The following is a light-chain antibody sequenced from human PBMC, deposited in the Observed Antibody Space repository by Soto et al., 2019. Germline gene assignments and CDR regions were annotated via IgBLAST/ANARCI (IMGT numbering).Light chain of an antibody. CDR2: DGF. V-gene: IGKV1-39*01. CDR1: QRIGRL. Sequence: DIQMTQSPSSLSASVGDTVPITCRASQRIGRLLSWYQQQPGKAPKLLIYDGFTLQGGVPSRFSGCGSWTDFTLTIGSLQPEDFTTYYCQHTDRPPFTFGPGTKVDVK. CDR3: QHTDRPPFT. J-gene: IGKJ3*01.